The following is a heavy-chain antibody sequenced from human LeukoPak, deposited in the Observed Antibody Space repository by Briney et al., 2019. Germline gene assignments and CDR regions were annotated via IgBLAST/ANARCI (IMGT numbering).Heavy chain of an antibody. Sequence: SETLSLTCAVYGGSFSGYYWSWIRQPPGKGLEWIGEINHSGSTNYNPSLKSRVTISVDTPKNQFSLKLSSVTAADTAVYYCARGRRVGKATTPFDYWGQGTLVTVSS. J-gene: IGHJ4*02. V-gene: IGHV4-34*01. CDR1: GGSFSGYY. CDR3: ARGRRVGKATTPFDY. CDR2: INHSGST. D-gene: IGHD1-1*01.